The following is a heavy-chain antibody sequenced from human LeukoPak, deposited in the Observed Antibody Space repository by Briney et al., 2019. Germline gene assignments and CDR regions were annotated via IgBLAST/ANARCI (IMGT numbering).Heavy chain of an antibody. J-gene: IGHJ6*03. CDR3: ARLRVVLLWFGELENYYYMDV. V-gene: IGHV4-39*01. CDR2: ISYSGST. CDR1: GGSISSSSYY. Sequence: PSETLSLTCTVSGGSISSSSYYWGWIRQPPGKGLEWIGSISYSGSTYYNPSLKSRVTISVDTSKNQFSLKLSSVTAADTAVYYCARLRVVLLWFGELENYYYMDVWGKGTTVTISS. D-gene: IGHD3-10*01.